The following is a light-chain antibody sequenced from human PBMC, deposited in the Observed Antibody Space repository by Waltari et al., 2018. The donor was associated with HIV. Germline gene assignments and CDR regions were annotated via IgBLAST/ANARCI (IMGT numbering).Light chain of an antibody. CDR3: SSYAGSNNLL. Sequence: QSALTQPPSASGSPGQSVTISCTGTSSDVGSYHYVSWYQQHPGKAPRLIIYDVSQRPSGVPDRFSGSKSGNTASLTVSGLQAEDEADYYCSSYAGSNNLLFGGGTKLTVL. J-gene: IGLJ2*01. V-gene: IGLV2-8*01. CDR1: SSDVGSYHY. CDR2: DVS.